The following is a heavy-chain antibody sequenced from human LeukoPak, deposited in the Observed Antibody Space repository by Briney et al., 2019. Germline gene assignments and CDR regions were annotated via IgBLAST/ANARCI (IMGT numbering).Heavy chain of an antibody. Sequence: PGRSLRLSCAASGFTLSLYGMHWVRQAPGKGLEWVAVIWYDGSKKYHADSVKGRFTISRDNSKNTLYLQMSSLRAEDTAVYYCARAQDYDNIGFVDGFDMWGQGTMVTVSS. V-gene: IGHV3-33*01. CDR3: ARAQDYDNIGFVDGFDM. D-gene: IGHD3-22*01. J-gene: IGHJ3*02. CDR2: IWYDGSKK. CDR1: GFTLSLYG.